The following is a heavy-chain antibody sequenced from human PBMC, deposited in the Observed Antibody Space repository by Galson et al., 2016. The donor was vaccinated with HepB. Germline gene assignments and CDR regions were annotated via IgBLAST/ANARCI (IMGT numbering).Heavy chain of an antibody. J-gene: IGHJ4*02. CDR3: ATSGSYGDFDY. D-gene: IGHD1-26*01. V-gene: IGHV5-51*01. Sequence: SGAEVKKSGESLQISCKASGYTFITKWIGWVRQMPGKGLEWMGIIYPGDSETRYSPSFQGQVTFSADKSISTAYLQWSSLKASGTAMYYCATSGSYGDFDYWGQGTLVIVSS. CDR2: IYPGDSET. CDR1: GYTFITKW.